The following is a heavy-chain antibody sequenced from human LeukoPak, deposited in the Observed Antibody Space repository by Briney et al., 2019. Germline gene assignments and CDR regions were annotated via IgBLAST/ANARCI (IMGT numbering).Heavy chain of an antibody. J-gene: IGHJ5*02. D-gene: IGHD3-10*01. CDR3: ARADPNASGYFYRFNWFDP. CDR1: GGSMSSYY. CDR2: IYSSGST. Sequence: SETPSLTCTVSGGSMSSYYWNWVRQPPGKGLEWIGNIYSSGSTDYNPSLKNRVTISLDTSKFQFSLRLNSVTAADTAVYYCARADPNASGYFYRFNWFDPWGQGTLVTVSS. V-gene: IGHV4-59*01.